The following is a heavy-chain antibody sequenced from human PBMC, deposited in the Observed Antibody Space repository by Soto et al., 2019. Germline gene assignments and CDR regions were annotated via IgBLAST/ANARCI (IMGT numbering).Heavy chain of an antibody. J-gene: IGHJ6*02. CDR3: ARDQVVVAATAHDAYYYYGMDV. V-gene: IGHV4-59*01. CDR1: GGSISSYY. D-gene: IGHD2-15*01. CDR2: IYYSGST. Sequence: SETLSLTCTVSGGSISSYYWSWIRQPPGKGLEWIGYIYYSGSTNYNPSLKSRVTISVDTSKNQFSLKLSSVTAADTAVYYCARDQVVVAATAHDAYYYYGMDVWGQGTTVTVSS.